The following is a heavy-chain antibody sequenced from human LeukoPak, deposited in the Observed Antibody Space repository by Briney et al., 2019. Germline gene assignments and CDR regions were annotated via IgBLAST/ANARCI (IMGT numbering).Heavy chain of an antibody. CDR1: GFTFSSYA. V-gene: IGHV3-23*01. CDR2: ISGSGGST. D-gene: IGHD6-13*01. J-gene: IGHJ4*02. CDR3: ARDAAAGGAIFDY. Sequence: GGSLRLSCAASGFTFSSYAMSWVRQAPGKGLEWVSAISGSGGSTYYADSVKGRFTISRDTTSRDKAKNTLYLQMNSLSPEDTAVYYCARDAAAGGAIFDYWGQGTLVSVSS.